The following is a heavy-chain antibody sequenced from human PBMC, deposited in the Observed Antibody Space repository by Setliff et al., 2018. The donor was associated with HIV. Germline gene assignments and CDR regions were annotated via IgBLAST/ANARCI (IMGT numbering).Heavy chain of an antibody. CDR1: GGTFRSSA. V-gene: IGHV1-69*13. Sequence: SVKVSCKASGGTFRSSAINWVRQAPGQGLEWMGGIVPSFGTPSYAQRFQGRLTIIADESTSTAYMELSGLRSDDTAVYYCATDPQRGGYYYYYMGVWGKGTTVTVSS. CDR3: ATDPQRGGYYYYYMGV. J-gene: IGHJ6*03. CDR2: IVPSFGTP. D-gene: IGHD1-26*01.